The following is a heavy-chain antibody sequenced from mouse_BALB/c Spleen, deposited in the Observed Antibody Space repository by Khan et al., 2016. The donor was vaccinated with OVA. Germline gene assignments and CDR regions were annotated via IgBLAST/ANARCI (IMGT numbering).Heavy chain of an antibody. CDR3: AREEALYYFDY. CDR1: GYIFTSYW. D-gene: IGHD3-2*02. Sequence: QVQLKQSGTELVRPGASVELSCKTSGYIFTSYWIHWVKQRSGQGLEWFARIYPGTDNTYYNEKLKDKVTLTADKSPSTVYMQLSSLKSEDSAVYFCAREEALYYFDYWGQGTTLTVSS. CDR2: IYPGTDNT. V-gene: IGHV1-76*01. J-gene: IGHJ2*01.